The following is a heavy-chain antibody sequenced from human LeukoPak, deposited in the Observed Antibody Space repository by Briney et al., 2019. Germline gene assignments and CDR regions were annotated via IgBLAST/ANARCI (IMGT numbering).Heavy chain of an antibody. CDR3: ARSGLPSHLTSYYFYYMDV. Sequence: ASVKVSCKASGYIFTNYGITWVRQAPGQGLEWMGWINTFNNNTNYVQNLQGGVTMTTDTSTSTAYMELRSLRFDDTAVYYCARSGLPSHLTSYYFYYMDVWGKGTTVTVSS. CDR1: GYIFTNYG. D-gene: IGHD3/OR15-3a*01. V-gene: IGHV1-18*01. CDR2: INTFNNNT. J-gene: IGHJ6*03.